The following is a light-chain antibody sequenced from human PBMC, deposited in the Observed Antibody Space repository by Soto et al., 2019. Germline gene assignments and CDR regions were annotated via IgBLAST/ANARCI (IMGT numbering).Light chain of an antibody. CDR2: SNN. Sequence: QYVLTQPPSSSGTPGQRVTISCSGSSSNVGGNTVNWYQHLPGTAPKLVIYSNNQRPSGVPDRFSGSRSGTSASLAISGLQSEDEADYYCAAWDDSLNGYVFGTGTKVTVL. CDR3: AAWDDSLNGYV. J-gene: IGLJ1*01. CDR1: SSNVGGNT. V-gene: IGLV1-44*01.